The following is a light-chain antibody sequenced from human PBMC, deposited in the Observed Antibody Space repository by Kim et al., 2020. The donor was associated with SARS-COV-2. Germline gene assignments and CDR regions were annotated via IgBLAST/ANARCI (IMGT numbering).Light chain of an antibody. CDR1: QDISNY. J-gene: IGKJ4*01. V-gene: IGKV1-33*01. Sequence: DIQMTQSPSSLSASVGDRVTITCQASQDISNYLNWYQQKPGKAHKLLIYDASNLETGVPSRFSGSGSGTDFTFTISSLQPEDIATYYCQQYDNLLLTFGGGTKVDIK. CDR2: DAS. CDR3: QQYDNLLLT.